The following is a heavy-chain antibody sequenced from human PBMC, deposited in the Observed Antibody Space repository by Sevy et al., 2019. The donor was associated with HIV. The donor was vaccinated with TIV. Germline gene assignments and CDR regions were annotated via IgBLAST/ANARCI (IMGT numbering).Heavy chain of an antibody. Sequence: SETLSLTCTVSGGSISSGSYYWSWIRQPAGKGLEWIGRIYTSGSTNYNPSLKSRVTISVDTSKNQFSLKLSPVTAADTAVYYCARETVATIPYYYYYMDVWGKGTTVTVSS. CDR3: ARETVATIPYYYYYMDV. CDR2: IYTSGST. CDR1: GGSISSGSYY. D-gene: IGHD5-12*01. V-gene: IGHV4-61*02. J-gene: IGHJ6*03.